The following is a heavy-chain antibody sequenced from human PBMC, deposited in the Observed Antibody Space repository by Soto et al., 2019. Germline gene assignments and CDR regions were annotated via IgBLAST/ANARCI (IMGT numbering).Heavy chain of an antibody. CDR3: ARDKDLEPTVWGY. J-gene: IGHJ4*02. CDR1: GDSMGSGGHY. Sequence: QVQLQESGPGLVKPSQTLSLTCTVSGDSMGSGGHYYNWIRLLPGKGLEWIGYIYYSGATHYNPSLSGRVPISIDTSNNQFSLRLISVTAADTALYFCARDKDLEPTVWGYWGQGTQVTVSS. CDR2: IYYSGAT. D-gene: IGHD7-27*01. V-gene: IGHV4-31*03.